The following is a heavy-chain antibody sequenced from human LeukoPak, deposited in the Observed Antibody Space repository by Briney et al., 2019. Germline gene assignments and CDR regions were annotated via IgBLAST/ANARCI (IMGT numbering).Heavy chain of an antibody. D-gene: IGHD3-10*01. J-gene: IGHJ4*02. CDR2: INHSGST. CDR3: ASISGSGSLHEDY. CDR1: GGSFSGYY. Sequence: NSSETLSLTCAVYGGSFSGYYWSWIRQPPGKGLEWIGEINHSGSTNYNPSLKSRATISVDTSKNQFSLKLSSVTAADTAVYYCASISGSGSLHEDYWGQGTLVTVSS. V-gene: IGHV4-34*01.